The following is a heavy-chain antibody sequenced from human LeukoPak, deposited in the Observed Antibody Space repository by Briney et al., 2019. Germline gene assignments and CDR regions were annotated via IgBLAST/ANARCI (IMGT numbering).Heavy chain of an antibody. V-gene: IGHV4-30-4*02. CDR3: ARDQIFRPGIFDS. J-gene: IGHJ4*02. CDR2: ISHNGHT. Sequence: SDTLSLTCTVSGGSISRGDYSWAWLRPSPGKDLEWIGYISHNGHTFYNPSLNSRLGISFDTSMIQFSLRLRSVTAADTAVYYCARDQIFRPGIFDSWGQGTLVIVSS. CDR1: GGSISRGDYS. D-gene: IGHD2/OR15-2a*01.